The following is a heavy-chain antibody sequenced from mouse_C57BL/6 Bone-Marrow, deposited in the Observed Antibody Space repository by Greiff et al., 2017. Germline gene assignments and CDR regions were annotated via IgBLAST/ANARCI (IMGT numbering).Heavy chain of an antibody. Sequence: QVQLQQPGTELVKPGASVKLSCTASGYTFTSYWMHWVKQRPGQGLEWIGNINPSTGGTNYNETFKSKATLTVAKSASTAYMPLSSLTSEDSAVYYCERSDSGSSFDYGGQGTTLTVAS. CDR2: INPSTGGT. D-gene: IGHD1-1*01. J-gene: IGHJ2*01. CDR1: GYTFTSYW. V-gene: IGHV1-53*01. CDR3: ERSDSGSSFDY.